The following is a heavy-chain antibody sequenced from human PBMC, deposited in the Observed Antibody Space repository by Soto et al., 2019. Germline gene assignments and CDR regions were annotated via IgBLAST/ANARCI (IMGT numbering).Heavy chain of an antibody. J-gene: IGHJ6*02. CDR1: GGSISSGDYY. V-gene: IGHV4-30-4*01. D-gene: IGHD3-3*01. CDR3: ARRYYDFWSGYYRGLRMDV. CDR2: IYYSGST. Sequence: SETLSLTCTVSGGSISSGDYYWSWIRQPPGKGLEWIGYIYYSGSTYYNPSLKSRVTISVDTSKNQFSLKLSSVTAADTAVYYCARRYYDFWSGYYRGLRMDVWGQGTTVTVSS.